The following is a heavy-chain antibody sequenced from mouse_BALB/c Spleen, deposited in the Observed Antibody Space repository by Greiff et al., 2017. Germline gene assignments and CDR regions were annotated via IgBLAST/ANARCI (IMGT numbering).Heavy chain of an antibody. CDR3: TRDSGPFAY. J-gene: IGHJ3*01. CDR1: GYTFTSYW. V-gene: IGHV1-69*02. Sequence: VQLQQPGAELVRPGASVKLSCKASGYTFTSYWINWVKQRPGQGLEWIGNIYPSDSYTNYNQKFKDKATLTVDKSSSTAYMQLSSPTSEDSAVYYCTRDSGPFAYWGQGTLVTVSA. CDR2: IYPSDSYT. D-gene: IGHD4-1*01.